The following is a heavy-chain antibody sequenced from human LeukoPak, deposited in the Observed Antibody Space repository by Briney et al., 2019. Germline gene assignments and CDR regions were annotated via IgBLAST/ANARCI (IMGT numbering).Heavy chain of an antibody. CDR3: VKGLTSSCYSGCDY. J-gene: IGHJ4*02. D-gene: IGHD3-22*01. V-gene: IGHV3-23*01. Sequence: PGGSLRLSCAASGFTFSSYAMSWVRQAPGKGLEWVSAISGSGGSTYYADSVKGRFTISRDNSKNTLYLQMNSLRAEDTAVYYCVKGLTSSCYSGCDYWGQGTLVTVSS. CDR1: GFTFSSYA. CDR2: ISGSGGST.